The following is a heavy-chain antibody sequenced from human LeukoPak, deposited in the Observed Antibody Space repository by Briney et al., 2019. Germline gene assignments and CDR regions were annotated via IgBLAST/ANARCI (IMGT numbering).Heavy chain of an antibody. CDR2: ITLSTTTI. CDR1: GFTFSNHN. J-gene: IGHJ6*04. V-gene: IGHV3-48*01. CDR3: AELGITMIGGV. D-gene: IGHD3-10*02. Sequence: GGSLRLSCTASGFTFSNHNMHWVRQAPGKGLEWISYITLSTTTIYYADSVKGRFTISRDNAKKSLYLQKDSLRAEDTVVYYCAELGITMIGGVWGKGPTVSISS.